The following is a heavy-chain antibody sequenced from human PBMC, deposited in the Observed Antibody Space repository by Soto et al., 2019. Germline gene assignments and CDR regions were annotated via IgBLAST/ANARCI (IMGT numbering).Heavy chain of an antibody. CDR3: AKVLGYCSSTSCYQHDY. J-gene: IGHJ4*02. D-gene: IGHD2-2*01. V-gene: IGHV3-23*01. CDR2: ISGSGSST. Sequence: GGSLRLSCAASGFTFSSYGMHWVRQAPGKGLEWVSAISGSGSSTYYADSVKGRFTISRDNSKNTLYLQMNSLRAEDTAVYYCAKVLGYCSSTSCYQHDYWGQGTLVTVSS. CDR1: GFTFSSYG.